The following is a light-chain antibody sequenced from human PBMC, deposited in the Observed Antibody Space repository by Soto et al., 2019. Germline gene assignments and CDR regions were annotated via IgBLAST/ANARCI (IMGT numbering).Light chain of an antibody. Sequence: VLTEYQDILSASPGERANLSFRASQSISRRLAWYQQKPGQAPRLLIYDASNRATGIPARFSCSGSGTDFTLTIISLEPEDFAVYYCQQRSNWLTFGGGTRVDIK. CDR1: QSISRR. CDR2: DAS. J-gene: IGKJ4*01. CDR3: QQRSNWLT. V-gene: IGKV3-11*01.